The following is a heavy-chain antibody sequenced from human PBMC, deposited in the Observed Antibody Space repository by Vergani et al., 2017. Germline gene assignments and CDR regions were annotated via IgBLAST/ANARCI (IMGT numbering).Heavy chain of an antibody. D-gene: IGHD6-13*01. CDR2: IYYSGNT. V-gene: IGHV4-59*01. CDR1: GGSINNYH. Sequence: QLQLQQSGPGLVKPSETLSLTCTVSGGSINNYHWSWIRQPPGKGLEWIGYIYYSGNTNYNPSLKSRVTISLDTAKNQFSLKLSSVTAADTAVYYCARDRSSWPLYHGMDVWGQGTTVTVSS. CDR3: ARDRSSWPLYHGMDV. J-gene: IGHJ6*02.